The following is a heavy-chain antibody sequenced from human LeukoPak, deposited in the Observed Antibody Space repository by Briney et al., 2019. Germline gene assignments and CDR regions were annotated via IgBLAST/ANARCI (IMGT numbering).Heavy chain of an antibody. Sequence: SETLSLTCTVSGGSVSSVSYYWSWIRQPPGKGLEWIGYIYYSGSTNYNPSLESRVTMSVDTSKNQFSLRLSSVTAADTAVYYCARDRYTINWFDPWGQGTLVTVSS. V-gene: IGHV4-61*01. CDR2: IYYSGST. J-gene: IGHJ5*02. D-gene: IGHD2-2*02. CDR3: ARDRYTINWFDP. CDR1: GGSVSSVSYY.